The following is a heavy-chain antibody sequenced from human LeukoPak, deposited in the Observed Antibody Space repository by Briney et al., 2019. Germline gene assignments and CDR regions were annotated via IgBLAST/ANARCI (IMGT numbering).Heavy chain of an antibody. CDR1: GGSISSYF. Sequence: PSETLSLTCAVSGGSISSYFWSWIRQPSGTGLEWIGYIDYTGSTNYNPSLKSRLTISIDTSENQFSLKVSSVTAADTAVYYCARHHPGQSGSFDIWGQGTMVTVPS. V-gene: IGHV4-59*08. CDR3: ARHHPGQSGSFDI. D-gene: IGHD3-10*01. J-gene: IGHJ3*02. CDR2: IDYTGST.